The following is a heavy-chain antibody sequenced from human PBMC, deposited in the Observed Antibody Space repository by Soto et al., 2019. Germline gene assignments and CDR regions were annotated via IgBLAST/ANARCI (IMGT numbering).Heavy chain of an antibody. J-gene: IGHJ6*02. Sequence: SETLSLTCTVSGGSISRYYWSWIRQPPGKGLEWIGYLYNAGSTIYNPSLKSRVTISVDMSQNQFSLNLNYVTAADTAVYYCARDLWGYCGTDCYPLDVWGQGTTVTVS. CDR1: GGSISRYY. CDR2: LYNAGST. D-gene: IGHD2-21*02. CDR3: ARDLWGYCGTDCYPLDV. V-gene: IGHV4-59*01.